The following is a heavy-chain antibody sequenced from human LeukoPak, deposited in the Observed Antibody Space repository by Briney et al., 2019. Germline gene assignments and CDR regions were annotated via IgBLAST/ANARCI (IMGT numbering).Heavy chain of an antibody. D-gene: IGHD3-10*01. CDR3: ARHGGSGAPDN. V-gene: IGHV4-39*01. CDR2: IYYTGST. CDR1: DDSISSSDYS. J-gene: IGHJ4*02. Sequence: SETLSLTCTVSDDSISSSDYSWDWISQPPGKGLEWIGSIYYTGSTHYNPSLKSRVTISVDTSKNHFSLKLNSVTATDTAVYYCARHGGSGAPDNWGQGTLVTVSS.